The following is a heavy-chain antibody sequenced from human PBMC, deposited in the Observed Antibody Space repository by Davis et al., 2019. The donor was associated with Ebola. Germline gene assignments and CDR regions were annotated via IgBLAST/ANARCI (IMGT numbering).Heavy chain of an antibody. D-gene: IGHD3-3*01. CDR1: EGTFGSYG. CDR2: IIPIFGTA. CDR3: ARGGYDFWSGYFKGYYYMDV. Sequence: AASVKVSCKASEGTFGSYGISWVRQAPGQGLEWMGGIIPIFGTANYTQKFQGRVTITADESTSTAYMELSSLRSEDTAVYYCARGGYDFWSGYFKGYYYMDVWGKGTTVTVSS. V-gene: IGHV1-69*13. J-gene: IGHJ6*03.